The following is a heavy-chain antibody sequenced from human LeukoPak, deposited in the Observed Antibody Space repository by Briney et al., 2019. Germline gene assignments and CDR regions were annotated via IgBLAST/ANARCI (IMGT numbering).Heavy chain of an antibody. D-gene: IGHD3-10*01. V-gene: IGHV3-73*01. CDR1: GFTFSGSA. J-gene: IGHJ4*02. Sequence: GGSLRLSCAASGFTFSGSAMHWVRQASGKGLEWVGRIRSKTNNYATEYAVSVKGRFIISRDDSKNTVFLQMNSLTTEDTAVYYCTRLRGEKASGDYWGQGTLVTVSS. CDR3: TRLRGEKASGDY. CDR2: IRSKTNNYAT.